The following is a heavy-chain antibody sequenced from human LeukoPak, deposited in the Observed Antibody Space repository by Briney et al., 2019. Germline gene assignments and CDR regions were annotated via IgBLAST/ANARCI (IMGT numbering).Heavy chain of an antibody. CDR2: IYYSGST. D-gene: IGHD2-15*01. CDR1: GGSISSGGYY. J-gene: IGHJ5*02. V-gene: IGHV4-31*03. CDR3: ARGVVAAANWFDP. Sequence: SETLSLTCTVSGGSISSGGYYWSWIRQHPGKGLEWIGYIYYSGSTYYNPSLKSRVTIPVDTSKNQFSLKLSSVTAADTAVYYCARGVVAAANWFDPWGQGTLVTVSS.